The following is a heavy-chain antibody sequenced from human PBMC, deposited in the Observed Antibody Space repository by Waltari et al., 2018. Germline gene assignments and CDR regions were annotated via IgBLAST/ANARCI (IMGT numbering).Heavy chain of an antibody. Sequence: QVQLQESGPGLVKPSETLSLTCAVSGYSISSGYYWGWIRQPPGKGLEWIGSIYHSGSTYYNPSLKSRVTISVDTSKNQFSLKLSSVTAADTAVHYCARVSIYCSGGSCQRGWYFDLWGRGTLVTVSS. D-gene: IGHD2-15*01. CDR2: IYHSGST. J-gene: IGHJ2*01. CDR3: ARVSIYCSGGSCQRGWYFDL. V-gene: IGHV4-38-2*01. CDR1: GYSISSGYY.